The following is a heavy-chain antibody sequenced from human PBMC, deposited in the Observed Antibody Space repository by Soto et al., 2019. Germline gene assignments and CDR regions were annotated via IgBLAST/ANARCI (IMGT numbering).Heavy chain of an antibody. V-gene: IGHV1-18*01. J-gene: IGHJ5*02. CDR2: ISPYNGNT. Sequence: QVQLVQSGVEVKKPGASVKVSCKASGYTFTSFGITWVRQAPGQGLEWMGWISPYNGNTNYVQKFQGRVTMTTDTSTHEAHRELRSLRADDTDVYYCSRGGLGLCSGGSCPHNWLDHRGQGNLVTVS. CDR1: GYTFTSFG. CDR3: SRGGLGLCSGGSCPHNWLDH. D-gene: IGHD2-15*01.